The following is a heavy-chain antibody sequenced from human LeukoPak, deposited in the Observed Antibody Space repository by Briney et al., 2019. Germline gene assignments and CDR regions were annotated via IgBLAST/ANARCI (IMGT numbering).Heavy chain of an antibody. J-gene: IGHJ4*02. CDR1: GFTASSNY. V-gene: IGHV3-53*01. CDR3: ATGNYNRVY. Sequence: GGSLRLSCAASGFTASSNYMSWVRQAPGKGLEWVSVIYSGGSTYYADSVKGRFTISRDNSKNTLYLQMNSLRAEDTAVYYCATGNYNRVYWGQGTLVTVSS. D-gene: IGHD3-10*01. CDR2: IYSGGST.